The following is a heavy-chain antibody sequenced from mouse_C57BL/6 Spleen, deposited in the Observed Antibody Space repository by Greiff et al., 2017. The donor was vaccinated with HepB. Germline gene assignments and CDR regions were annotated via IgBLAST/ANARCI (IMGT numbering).Heavy chain of an antibody. CDR1: GFTFSDFY. J-gene: IGHJ2*01. Sequence: EVQLVESGGGLVQSGRSLRLSCATSGFTFSDFYMEWVRQAPGKGLEWIAASRNKANDYTTEYSASVKGRFIVSRDTSQSILYLQMNALRAEDTAIYYCARDAGYDYPFDYWGQGTTLTVSS. CDR2: SRNKANDYTT. V-gene: IGHV7-1*01. D-gene: IGHD2-4*01. CDR3: ARDAGYDYPFDY.